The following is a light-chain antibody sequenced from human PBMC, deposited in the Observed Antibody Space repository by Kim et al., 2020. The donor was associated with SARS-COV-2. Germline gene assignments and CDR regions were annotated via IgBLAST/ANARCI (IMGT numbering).Light chain of an antibody. V-gene: IGKV4-1*01. CDR3: HQYYSAFWT. CDR2: WAS. J-gene: IGKJ1*01. CDR1: QRLLDTSDNRTY. Sequence: DIVMTQSPESLTVSLGERASINCKSSQRLLDTSDNRTYLTWYQQKTGQSPRVIISWASSRESGVPDRFSGSGSETDFTLTITNVQAEDVAVYYGHQYYSAFWTFGQGTKVDIK.